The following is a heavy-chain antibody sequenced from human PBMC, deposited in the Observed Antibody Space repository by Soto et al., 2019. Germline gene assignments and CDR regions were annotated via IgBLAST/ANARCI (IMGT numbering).Heavy chain of an antibody. D-gene: IGHD2-2*01. J-gene: IGHJ4*02. CDR1: GFTFSSYA. Sequence: EVQLLESGGGLVQPGGSLRLSCAASGFTFSSYAMTWVRQAPGKGLEWVSSISGSGGTTYYADSVKGRFTISRDNSKDTLYLQLNSLRAVDTALYFCAKGRCSSSSCYFPLDYWGQGTLVTVSS. CDR3: AKGRCSSSSCYFPLDY. CDR2: ISGSGGTT. V-gene: IGHV3-23*01.